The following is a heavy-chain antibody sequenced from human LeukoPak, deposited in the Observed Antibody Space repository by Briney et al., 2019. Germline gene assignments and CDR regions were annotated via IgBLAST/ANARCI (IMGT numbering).Heavy chain of an antibody. CDR2: IYYSGST. D-gene: IGHD2-2*01. CDR1: GGSISSGDYY. Sequence: SETLSLTCTVSGGSISSGDYYWSWIRQPPGKGLEWIGYIYYSGSTYYNPSLKSRVTISVDTSKNQFSLKLSSVTAADTAVYYCASPIVVVPAAFPDNYGTDVWGRGTTVTVSS. CDR3: ASPIVVVPAAFPDNYGTDV. V-gene: IGHV4-30-4*01. J-gene: IGHJ6*02.